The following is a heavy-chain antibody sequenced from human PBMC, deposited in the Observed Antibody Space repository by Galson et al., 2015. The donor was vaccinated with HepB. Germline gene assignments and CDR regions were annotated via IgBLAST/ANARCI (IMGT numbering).Heavy chain of an antibody. D-gene: IGHD3-22*01. Sequence: SLRLSCAASAFTFDDHAMYWVRQAPGKGLEWVSAISGSGGSTYYADSVKGRFTISRDNSKNTLYLQMNSLRAEDTAVYYCATFLYYDSSGYYPYYYYYGMDVWGQGTTVTVSS. J-gene: IGHJ6*02. CDR3: ATFLYYDSSGYYPYYYYYGMDV. CDR2: ISGSGGST. CDR1: AFTFDDHA. V-gene: IGHV3-23*01.